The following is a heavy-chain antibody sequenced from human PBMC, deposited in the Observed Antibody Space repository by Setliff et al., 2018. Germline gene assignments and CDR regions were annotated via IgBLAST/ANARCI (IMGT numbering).Heavy chain of an antibody. CDR1: GCSFTSYW. D-gene: IGHD2-15*01. CDR2: IDPSDSYT. CDR3: ARIRRDIVVVVGATPDYYDYMDV. V-gene: IGHV5-10-1*01. Sequence: PGESLKISCKGSGCSFTSYWISWVRQMPGKGLEWMGRIDPSDSYTNYSPSFQGHVTISGDKSISTAYLQWSSLKASDTAMYCCARIRRDIVVVVGATPDYYDYMDVWGKGTTVTVSS. J-gene: IGHJ6*03.